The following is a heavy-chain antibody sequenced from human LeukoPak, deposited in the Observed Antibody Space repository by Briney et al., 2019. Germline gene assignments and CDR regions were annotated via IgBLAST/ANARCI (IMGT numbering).Heavy chain of an antibody. J-gene: IGHJ3*02. Sequence: ASVKVSCKASGYAFTGYYMHWVRQAPGQGLEWMGWINPNSGGTNYARRFQGWVTMTRDTSISTAYMELSRLRSDDTAVYYCARGFATARDALDIWGQGTMVTVSS. D-gene: IGHD2-21*02. V-gene: IGHV1-2*04. CDR2: INPNSGGT. CDR1: GYAFTGYY. CDR3: ARGFATARDALDI.